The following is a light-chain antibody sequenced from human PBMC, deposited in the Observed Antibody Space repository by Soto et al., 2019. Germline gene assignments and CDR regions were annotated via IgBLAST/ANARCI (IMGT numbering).Light chain of an antibody. V-gene: IGKV1-27*01. CDR2: AAS. J-gene: IGKJ1*01. CDR3: QKYYSALWT. CDR1: QSISNY. Sequence: IQLTQSPSSLSASVGERATLSCRASQSISNYLAWYQQKPGQAPKLLIYAASTRQTGVPARFSGSGSGTDFTLTISSLQPEDVAIYYCQKYYSALWTFGQGTKVDIK.